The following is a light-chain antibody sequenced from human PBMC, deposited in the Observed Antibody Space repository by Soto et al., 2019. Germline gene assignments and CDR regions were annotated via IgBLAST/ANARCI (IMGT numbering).Light chain of an antibody. V-gene: IGLV2-14*01. J-gene: IGLJ2*01. CDR1: SSDVGGYNY. CDR2: EVS. CDR3: SSYTDSTTIYVL. Sequence: QSALTQPASVSGSPGQSITISCTGTSSDVGGYNYVSWYQQHPGKAPKLIIYEVSNRPSGVSHRFSGSKSGNTASLTISGLQAEDEADDYCSSYTDSTTIYVLFGGGTKLTVL.